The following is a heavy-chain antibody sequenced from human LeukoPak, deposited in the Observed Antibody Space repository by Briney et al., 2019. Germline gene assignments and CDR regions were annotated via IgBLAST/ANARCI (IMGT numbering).Heavy chain of an antibody. CDR3: ARDDGGRHTSSLDY. CDR2: MSSSGDII. Sequence: GGSLRLSCAASGFPFSSYEMHWVRQAPGQGLEWVSYMSSSGDIIYYADSVEGRFAISRDNAKNSLYLQMDSLRAEDTATYYCARDDGGRHTSSLDYWGQGTLVAVSS. J-gene: IGHJ4*02. CDR1: GFPFSSYE. V-gene: IGHV3-48*03. D-gene: IGHD6-6*01.